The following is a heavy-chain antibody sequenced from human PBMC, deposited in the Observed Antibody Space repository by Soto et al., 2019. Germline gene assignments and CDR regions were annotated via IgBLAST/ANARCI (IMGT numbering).Heavy chain of an antibody. J-gene: IGHJ4*02. V-gene: IGHV3-30*18. CDR2: ISYEGSNK. CDR3: AKVPGAVWDQQENDY. D-gene: IGHD2-8*02. CDR1: GFTFSSYG. Sequence: QVQLVESGGGVVQPGRSLRLSCAASGFTFSSYGMHWVRQAPGKGLERVAVISYEGSNKYYAYSVTGRFTISRHNSQNTLDLQMNSRSDADTAVYYCAKVPGAVWDQQENDYSDQGTMVTVAA.